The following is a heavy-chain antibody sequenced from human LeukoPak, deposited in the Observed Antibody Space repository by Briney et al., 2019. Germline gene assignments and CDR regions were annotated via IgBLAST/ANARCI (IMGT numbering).Heavy chain of an antibody. Sequence: GASVKVSCKASGYTFTVYYIHWVRQARGQGLEWMGWINPKSGSTNYAQKFQGRVTMARDTSTSTAYMELNRLTSDDTAVYYCAIIGSTSDSCYWGQGTLVTISS. CDR2: INPKSGST. V-gene: IGHV1-2*02. CDR3: AIIGSTSDSCY. J-gene: IGHJ4*02. CDR1: GYTFTVYY. D-gene: IGHD2-15*01.